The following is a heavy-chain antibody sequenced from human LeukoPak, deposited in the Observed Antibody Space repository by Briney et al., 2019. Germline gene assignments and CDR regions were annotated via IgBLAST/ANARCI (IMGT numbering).Heavy chain of an antibody. D-gene: IGHD4-11*01. Sequence: SETLSLTCAVYGGSFSGYYWSWIRQPPGKGLEWIGTIHYSGNTYYNPSLKSRVAISVDTSKNQFSLRLSSVTAADTAVYYCAGDFGNYRFDYWGKETLVTVS. CDR3: AGDFGNYRFDY. CDR1: GGSFSGYY. CDR2: IHYSGNT. V-gene: IGHV4-34*01. J-gene: IGHJ4*02.